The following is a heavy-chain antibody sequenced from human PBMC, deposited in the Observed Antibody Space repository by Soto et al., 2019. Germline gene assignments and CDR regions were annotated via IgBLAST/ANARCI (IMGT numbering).Heavy chain of an antibody. J-gene: IGHJ6*03. Sequence: QPGGSLRLSCAASGFTFSSYAMSWVRQAPGKGLEWVSAISGCGGSTYYADSVKGRFTISRDNSKNTLYLQMNSLRAEDTAVYYCAKDDYCSSTSCYVVAPFYYYYYYMDVWGKGTTVTVSS. D-gene: IGHD2-2*01. CDR1: GFTFSSYA. CDR2: ISGCGGST. V-gene: IGHV3-23*01. CDR3: AKDDYCSSTSCYVVAPFYYYYYYMDV.